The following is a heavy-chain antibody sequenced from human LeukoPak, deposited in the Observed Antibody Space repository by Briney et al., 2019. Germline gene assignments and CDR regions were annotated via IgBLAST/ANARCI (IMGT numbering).Heavy chain of an antibody. V-gene: IGHV3-21*01. CDR1: GVTFSSYI. Sequence: GGSLTLSCAASGVTFSSYIMNWVRQAPGKGLEWVSSISNSSSYKNYAASVKGRLTISRADASNSLYLQLNSLRAEDTAVYYCARGRRIAAAGLYYFDYWGQGKLVTVSS. D-gene: IGHD6-13*01. CDR2: ISNSSSYK. J-gene: IGHJ4*02. CDR3: ARGRRIAAAGLYYFDY.